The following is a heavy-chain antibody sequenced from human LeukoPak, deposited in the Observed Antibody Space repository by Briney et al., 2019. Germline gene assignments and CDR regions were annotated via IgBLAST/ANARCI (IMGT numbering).Heavy chain of an antibody. CDR3: ARETSQKGAHYMDV. V-gene: IGHV4-59*01. CDR2: IYYSGST. D-gene: IGHD3-16*01. J-gene: IGHJ6*03. Sequence: SETLSLTCSVSGGSISSYYCSWIRQPPGKGLEWIGYIYYSGSTNYNPSLKSRVTISVDTSKNQFSLKLSSVTAADTAVYYCARETSQKGAHYMDVWGKGTTVTISS. CDR1: GGSISSYY.